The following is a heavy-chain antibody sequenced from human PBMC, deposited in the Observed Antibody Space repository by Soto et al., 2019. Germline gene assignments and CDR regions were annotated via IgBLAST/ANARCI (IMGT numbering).Heavy chain of an antibody. CDR3: VKDGSSGWPYYYGLDV. J-gene: IGHJ6*02. V-gene: IGHV3-30*18. Sequence: QVRLVESGGGVVQPGRSLRLSCAASGFTFSSYGMHWVRQAPGKGLEWVAVISYDGSNKYYADSVKGRFTISRDNSKNTLYLQMSSLRAEDTAVYYCVKDGSSGWPYYYGLDVWGQGTTVTVSS. D-gene: IGHD6-19*01. CDR2: ISYDGSNK. CDR1: GFTFSSYG.